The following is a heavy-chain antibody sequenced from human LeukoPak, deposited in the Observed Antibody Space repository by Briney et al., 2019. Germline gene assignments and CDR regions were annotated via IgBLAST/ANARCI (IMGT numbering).Heavy chain of an antibody. V-gene: IGHV3-7*05. CDR2: IKQDGSEK. CDR1: GFTFSRYW. CDR3: ASSSSTSWISDY. D-gene: IGHD2-2*01. J-gene: IGHJ4*02. Sequence: GGSLRLSCTASGFTFSRYWMSWVRQAPGRGLEWVANIKQDGSEKYYVDSVKGRFTISRDNAKKSLSLQMNSLRAEDTAVYYCASSSSTSWISDYWGQGTLVTVSS.